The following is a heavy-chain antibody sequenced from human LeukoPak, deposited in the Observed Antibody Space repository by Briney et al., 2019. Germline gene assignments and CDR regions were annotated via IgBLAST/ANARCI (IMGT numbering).Heavy chain of an antibody. CDR3: ARIRRRFLEWLLDI. CDR2: IYYSGRT. Sequence: PSETLSLTCSVSGGSISSSSYYWGWIRQPPGKGLEWIGNIYYSGRTYYNPSLKSRVTISVDTSKNQFSLKVSSVTAADTAVYYCARIRRRFLEWLLDIWGQGTMVTVSS. CDR1: GGSISSSSYY. J-gene: IGHJ3*02. D-gene: IGHD3-3*01. V-gene: IGHV4-39*01.